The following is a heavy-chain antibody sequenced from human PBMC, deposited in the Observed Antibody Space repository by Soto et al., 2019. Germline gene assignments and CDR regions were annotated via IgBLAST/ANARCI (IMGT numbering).Heavy chain of an antibody. V-gene: IGHV1-3*04. CDR3: ARAGDDCSAANCYVIDY. Sequence: ASVEVSCKASGYTFTNYAMHWVRQAPGQRLEWMGWINTGKGNTKYSQKFQGRVTITRDTSASTAYMELSSLRSEDTAMYYCARAGDDCSAANCYVIDYWGQGTLVTVSS. D-gene: IGHD2-15*01. CDR2: INTGKGNT. J-gene: IGHJ4*02. CDR1: GYTFTNYA.